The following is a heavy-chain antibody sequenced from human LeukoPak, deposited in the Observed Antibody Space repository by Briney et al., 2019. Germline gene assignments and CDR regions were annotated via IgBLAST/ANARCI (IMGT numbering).Heavy chain of an antibody. Sequence: ASETLSLTCSVSGGSMSRYYWSWIRQPPGKGLEWIGYIYDNSGYNPTNYNPSLKSRVTISLDASNNQFSLKLTSLTAADTAVYCCVRHPGIQLWIDYRGQGSLVTVSS. D-gene: IGHD5-18*01. CDR3: VRHPGIQLWIDY. J-gene: IGHJ4*02. V-gene: IGHV4-59*08. CDR2: IYDNSGYNPT. CDR1: GGSMSRYY.